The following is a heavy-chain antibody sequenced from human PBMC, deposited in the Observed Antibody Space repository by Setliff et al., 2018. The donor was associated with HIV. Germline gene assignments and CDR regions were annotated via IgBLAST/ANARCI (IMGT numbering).Heavy chain of an antibody. CDR2: MSASGSA. D-gene: IGHD3-16*02. V-gene: IGHV4-61*09. CDR1: GPPIDVGSFF. Sequence: PSETLSLTCTVSGPPIDVGSFFWTWIRQSAGRGLEWIGHMSASGSAKYNPTLQSRVTLSVDPSNNQFSLNLTSVTAADTAVYYCARRRSGSSYRFFNYWGPGSLVTVSS. J-gene: IGHJ4*02. CDR3: ARRRSGSSYRFFNY.